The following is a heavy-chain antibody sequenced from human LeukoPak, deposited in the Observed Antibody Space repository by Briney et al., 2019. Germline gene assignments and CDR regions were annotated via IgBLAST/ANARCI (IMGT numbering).Heavy chain of an antibody. CDR1: GFTFSSYW. Sequence: GGSLRLSCAASGFTFSSYWMSWVREAPGKGVEWVAKIKQGGSEKYYGDSVKGRFTISRDNAKKSLYLQMNSLRVEDTAVYYCARANCGSQYYWGQGTLVTVSS. CDR2: IKQGGSEK. D-gene: IGHD7-27*01. V-gene: IGHV3-7*04. J-gene: IGHJ4*02. CDR3: ARANCGSQYY.